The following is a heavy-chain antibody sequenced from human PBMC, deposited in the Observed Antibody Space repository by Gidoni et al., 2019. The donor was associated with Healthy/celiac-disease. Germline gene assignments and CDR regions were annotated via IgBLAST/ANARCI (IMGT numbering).Heavy chain of an antibody. CDR3: AGRQQLYGSGWFDP. CDR1: GGSISSSNW. CDR2: IYHSGST. V-gene: IGHV4-4*02. D-gene: IGHD6-13*01. J-gene: IGHJ5*02. Sequence: GLVKPSGTLSLTCAVSGGSISSSNWWSWVRQPPGKGLEWIGEIYHSGSTNYNPSLKRRVTISVDKSKNQFSLKLSSVTAADTAVYSCAGRQQLYGSGWFDPWGQGTLVTVSS.